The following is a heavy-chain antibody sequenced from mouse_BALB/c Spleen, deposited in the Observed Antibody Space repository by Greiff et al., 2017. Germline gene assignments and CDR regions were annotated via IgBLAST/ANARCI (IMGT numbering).Heavy chain of an antibody. Sequence: EVKVVESGGGLVKPGGSLKLSCAASGFTFSDYYMYWVRQTPEKRLEWVATISDGGSYTYYPDSVKGRFTISRDNAKNNLYLQMSSLKSEDTAMYYCARDGYNSYWYFDVWGAGTTVTVSS. J-gene: IGHJ1*01. CDR2: ISDGGSYT. CDR3: ARDGYNSYWYFDV. V-gene: IGHV5-4*02. CDR1: GFTFSDYY. D-gene: IGHD1-3*01.